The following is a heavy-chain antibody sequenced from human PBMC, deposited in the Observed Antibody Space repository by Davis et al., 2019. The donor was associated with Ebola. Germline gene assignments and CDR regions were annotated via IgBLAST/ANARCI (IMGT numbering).Heavy chain of an antibody. J-gene: IGHJ5*02. CDR1: GYTFTSYG. V-gene: IGHV1-18*01. CDR2: ISAYNGNT. D-gene: IGHD2-21*02. Sequence: ASVKVSCKGSGYTFTSYGISWVRQAPGQGLEWMGWISAYNGNTNYAQKLQGRVTMTTDTSTSTAYMELRSLRSDDTAVYYCARDGCGGDCSGNWFDPWGQGTLVTVSS. CDR3: ARDGCGGDCSGNWFDP.